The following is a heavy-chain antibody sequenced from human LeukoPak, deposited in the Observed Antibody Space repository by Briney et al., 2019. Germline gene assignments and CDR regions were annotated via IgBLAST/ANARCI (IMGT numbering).Heavy chain of an antibody. V-gene: IGHV1-18*01. CDR1: GYTFSGYG. J-gene: IGHJ4*02. CDR3: ARAWPPIRLGELSLSYYFDY. Sequence: VASVKVSCKASGYTFSGYGISWVRQAPGQGLEWMGWISVYNGHTNYAQKFQDRVTVTTDTSTSTAYMELRSLRSDDTAVYYCARAWPPIRLGELSLSYYFDYWGQGTLVTVSS. CDR2: ISVYNGHT. D-gene: IGHD3-16*02.